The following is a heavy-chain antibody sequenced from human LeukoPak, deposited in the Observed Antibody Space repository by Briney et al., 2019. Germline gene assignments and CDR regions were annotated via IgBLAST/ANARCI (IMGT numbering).Heavy chain of an antibody. D-gene: IGHD2-2*01. CDR1: GFTVSTYY. J-gene: IGHJ4*02. CDR2: IYSGGST. Sequence: GGSLRLSCAASGFTVSTYYMTWVRQAPGKGLECVSVIYSGGSTYYADSVKGRFAVSRDNSKNTLYLQMNSLRAEDTAMYYCARGLGYCTSTTCLLPFDYWDQGTLVTVSS. CDR3: ARGLGYCTSTTCLLPFDY. V-gene: IGHV3-53*01.